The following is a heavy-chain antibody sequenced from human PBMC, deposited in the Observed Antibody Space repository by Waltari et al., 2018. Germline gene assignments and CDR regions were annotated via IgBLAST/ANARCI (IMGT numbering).Heavy chain of an antibody. D-gene: IGHD6-19*01. CDR2: ISGDGGST. J-gene: IGHJ1*01. Sequence: EVQVLESGGGLVQPGGSLRLSCAVSGFPFSSYAMSWFRQAPGKGLEWVSTISGDGGSTYSADSVKGRFTISRDNSKNTLYLQMNSLRVEDTALYYCAREWYSSAWPEYFHHWGQGTLVTVSS. V-gene: IGHV3-23*01. CDR3: AREWYSSAWPEYFHH. CDR1: GFPFSSYA.